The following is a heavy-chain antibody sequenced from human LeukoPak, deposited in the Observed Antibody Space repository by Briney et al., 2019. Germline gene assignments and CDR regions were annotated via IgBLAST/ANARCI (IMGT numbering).Heavy chain of an antibody. V-gene: IGHV1-18*01. D-gene: IGHD3-9*01. CDR3: ARQALRYFDWLLSLQPSFDY. J-gene: IGHJ4*02. Sequence: ASVKVSCKASGYTFTSYGISWVRQAPGRGLEWMGWISAYNGNTNYAQKLQGRVTMTTDTSTSTAYMELRSLRSDDTAVYYCARQALRYFDWLLSLQPSFDYWGQGTLVTVSS. CDR1: GYTFTSYG. CDR2: ISAYNGNT.